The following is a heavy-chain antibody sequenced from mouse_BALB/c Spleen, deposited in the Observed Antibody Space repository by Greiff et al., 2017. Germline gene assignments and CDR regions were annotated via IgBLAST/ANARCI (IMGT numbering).Heavy chain of an antibody. CDR1: GYSFTGYY. D-gene: IGHD2-14*01. CDR3: ARDRYYAMDY. Sequence: VQLQQSGPELVKPGASVKISCKASGYSFTGYYMHWVKQSHVKSLEWIGRINPYNGATSYNQNFKDKASLTVDKSSSTAYMELHSLTSEDSAVYYCARDRYYAMDYWGQGTSVTVSS. CDR2: INPYNGAT. J-gene: IGHJ4*01. V-gene: IGHV1-31*01.